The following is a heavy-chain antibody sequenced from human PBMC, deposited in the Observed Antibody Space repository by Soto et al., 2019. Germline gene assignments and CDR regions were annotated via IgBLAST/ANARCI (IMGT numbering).Heavy chain of an antibody. Sequence: GGSLRLSCAASGFTFSSYSMNWVRQAPGKGLEWVSYISSSSSTIYYADSVKGRFTISRDNAKNSLYLQMNSLRAEDTAVYYCARNFGGVIVSVYAFDIWGQGTMVTVSS. CDR2: ISSSSSTI. CDR3: ARNFGGVIVSVYAFDI. J-gene: IGHJ3*02. CDR1: GFTFSSYS. V-gene: IGHV3-48*01. D-gene: IGHD3-16*02.